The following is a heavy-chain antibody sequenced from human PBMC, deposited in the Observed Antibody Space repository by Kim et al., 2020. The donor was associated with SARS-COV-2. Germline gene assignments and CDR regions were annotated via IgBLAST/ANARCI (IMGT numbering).Heavy chain of an antibody. Sequence: GGSLRLSCAASGFTFSSYSMNWVRQAPGKGLEWVSSISSSSSYIYYADSVKGRFTISRDNAKNSLYLQMNSLRAEDTAVYYCAREGAVAVYNWFDPWGQGTLVTVSS. D-gene: IGHD6-19*01. V-gene: IGHV3-21*01. CDR3: AREGAVAVYNWFDP. J-gene: IGHJ5*02. CDR2: ISSSSSYI. CDR1: GFTFSSYS.